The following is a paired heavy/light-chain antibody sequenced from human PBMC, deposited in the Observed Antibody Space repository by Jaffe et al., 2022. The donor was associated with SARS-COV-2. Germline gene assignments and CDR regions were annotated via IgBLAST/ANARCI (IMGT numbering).Heavy chain of an antibody. CDR3: ARDLRVIKPSFLYYYMDV. D-gene: IGHD2-21*01. Sequence: QVQLQESGPGLVKPSETLSLTCTVSGGSVSSDNYYWTWIRQPPGKGLEWIGYIYYTGSTNYYPSLKSRVTISVDTSKNQFSLKLSSVTAADTAVYYCARDLRVIKPSFLYYYMDVWGKGTTVTVSS. CDR2: IYYTGST. J-gene: IGHJ6*03. V-gene: IGHV4-61*01. CDR1: GGSVSSDNYY.
Light chain of an antibody. CDR2: AAS. J-gene: IGKJ5*01. CDR3: QQYDSSPSIT. CDR1: QSVTSSY. Sequence: EIVLTQSPGTLSLSPGERATLSCRASQSVTSSYLAWYQQKPGQAPRLLIYAASSRATGIPDRFSGSGSGTDFTLTISRLEPEDFAVYYCQQYDSSPSITFGQGTRLEIK. V-gene: IGKV3-20*01.